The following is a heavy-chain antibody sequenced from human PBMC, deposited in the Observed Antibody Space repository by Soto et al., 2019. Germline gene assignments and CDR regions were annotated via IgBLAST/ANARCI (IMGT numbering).Heavy chain of an antibody. CDR3: AKEGEHSSGWANFDY. CDR1: GFTFSSYA. J-gene: IGHJ4*02. V-gene: IGHV3-23*01. Sequence: EVQLLESGGGLVQPGGSLRLSCAASGFTFSSYAMSWVRQAPGKGLEWVSAISGSGGSTYYAGSVKGRFTISRDNSKNTLYLQMNRLRAEDTAVYYCAKEGEHSSGWANFDYWGQGTLVTVSS. D-gene: IGHD6-19*01. CDR2: ISGSGGST.